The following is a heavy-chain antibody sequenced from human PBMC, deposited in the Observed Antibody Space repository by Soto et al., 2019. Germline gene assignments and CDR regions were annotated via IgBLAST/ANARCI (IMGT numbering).Heavy chain of an antibody. CDR2: IWYDGSDK. CDR1: GFTFSRYG. D-gene: IGHD6-13*01. CDR3: AGDRSSTVDGMDV. Sequence: GGSLRLSCAASGFTFSRYGMHWVRQAPGKGLEWVAVIWYDGSDKYYADSVKGRFTISRDNSKNTLYLQMNSLRAEDTALYYCAGDRSSTVDGMDVCRQGTTVTVSS. V-gene: IGHV3-33*01. J-gene: IGHJ6*02.